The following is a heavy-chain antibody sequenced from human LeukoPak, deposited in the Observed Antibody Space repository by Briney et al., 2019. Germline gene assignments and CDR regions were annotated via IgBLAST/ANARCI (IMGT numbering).Heavy chain of an antibody. V-gene: IGHV3-23*01. CDR2: ISGSGGST. CDR3: AKGEYAAAAGDFDY. D-gene: IGHD6-13*01. J-gene: IGHJ4*02. CDR1: GFTFSSYA. Sequence: GGSLRLSCAASGFTFSSYAMSWVRQAPGKGLEWVSAISGSGGSTYYADSVKGRFTISRDNSKNTLYLQMKSLRAEDTAVNYCAKGEYAAAAGDFDYWGQGTLVTVSS.